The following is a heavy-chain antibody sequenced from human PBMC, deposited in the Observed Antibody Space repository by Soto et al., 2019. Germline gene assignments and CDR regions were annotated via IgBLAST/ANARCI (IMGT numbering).Heavy chain of an antibody. CDR3: APGSCSGADCYPNPYFDY. D-gene: IGHD2-21*02. CDR2: IYWDDDK. Sequence: QITLKESGPTLVKPTQTLTLTCTFSGFSLSSTEEGVGWFRQPPGKAPEWLALIYWDDDKRYSPSLKTRLTITKDTSKNQVVLTMTNVDPVDTATYSCAPGSCSGADCYPNPYFDYWGQGILVTVSS. J-gene: IGHJ4*02. CDR1: GFSLSSTEEG. V-gene: IGHV2-5*02.